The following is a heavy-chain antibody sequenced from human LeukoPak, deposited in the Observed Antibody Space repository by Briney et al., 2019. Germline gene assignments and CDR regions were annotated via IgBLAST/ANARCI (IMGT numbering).Heavy chain of an antibody. CDR2: VYYTGST. Sequence: PSETLSLTCTVSGGSTTNYYWNWIRQPPGKGLEWIGYVYYTGSTNYNPSLKSRVTMSLDASRNRFSLRLTDVTAADTAVYYCAGATGSSGWYNYWGQGTLVTVSS. J-gene: IGHJ4*02. CDR3: AGATGSSGWYNY. CDR1: GGSTTNYY. D-gene: IGHD6-19*01. V-gene: IGHV4-59*01.